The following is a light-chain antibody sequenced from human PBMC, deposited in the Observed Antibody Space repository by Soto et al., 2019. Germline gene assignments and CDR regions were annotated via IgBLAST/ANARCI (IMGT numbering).Light chain of an antibody. CDR2: GIS. V-gene: IGKV3-20*01. CDR1: QSVDNNY. J-gene: IGKJ2*01. CDR3: HSYGTATYT. Sequence: ETVVTQSPGTLSLSPGEVATLACRASQSVDNNYQDRYHYRPGQAPRLLIHGISNRASGIPDRFSGSGSGTDFTPTISRLEPEDFAVYYCHSYGTATYTFGHGTTLVLK.